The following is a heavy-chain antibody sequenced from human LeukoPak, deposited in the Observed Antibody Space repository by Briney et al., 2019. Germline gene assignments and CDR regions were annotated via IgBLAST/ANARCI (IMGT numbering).Heavy chain of an antibody. CDR3: LGGTTVAAAGSFGAFDI. CDR1: GRSISSYY. CDR2: IYHSGST. Sequence: SETLSLTCTVSGRSISSYYWSWIRQPPGKGLEWIGYIYHSGSTNYNPSLKSRVTISVDTSKNQFSLKLSSVTAADTAVYYCLGGTTVAAAGSFGAFDIWGQGTMVTVSS. J-gene: IGHJ3*02. V-gene: IGHV4-59*01. D-gene: IGHD6-13*01.